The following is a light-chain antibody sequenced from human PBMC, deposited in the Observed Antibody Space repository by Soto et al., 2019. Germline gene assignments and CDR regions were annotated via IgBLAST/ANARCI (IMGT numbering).Light chain of an antibody. CDR1: SSDVGGYNY. CDR2: DVV. V-gene: IGLV2-14*03. Sequence: QSALTQHASVSGSPGQSITISCTGTSSDVGGYNYVSWYQHHPGKAPKLMIFDVVYRPSGVSDRFSGSKSGNTASLTISGLQAEDEADYYCTSYTSTSTLEVFGGGTKLTVL. J-gene: IGLJ2*01. CDR3: TSYTSTSTLEV.